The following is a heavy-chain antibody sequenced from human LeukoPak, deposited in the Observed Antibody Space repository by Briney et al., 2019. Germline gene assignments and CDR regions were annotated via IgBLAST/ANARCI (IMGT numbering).Heavy chain of an antibody. CDR3: AKVWQKLVPVGAFDI. CDR2: IYGSGGST. CDR1: GYTFSSYA. D-gene: IGHD6-13*01. V-gene: IGHV3-23*01. J-gene: IGHJ3*02. Sequence: GGSLRLSCAASGYTFSSYAMSWVRQAPGKGLEWVSAIYGSGGSTYYTDSAKGRVTISRDNSKNTLYLQKSSLRAEDTAVYYCAKVWQKLVPVGAFDIWGQGTMVTVSS.